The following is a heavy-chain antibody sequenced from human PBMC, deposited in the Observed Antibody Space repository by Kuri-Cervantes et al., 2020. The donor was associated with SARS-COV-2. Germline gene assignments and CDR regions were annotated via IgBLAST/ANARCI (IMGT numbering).Heavy chain of an antibody. CDR2: TYYRTYYRSQWYN. CDR3: ARGRGLETRIDAFDI. D-gene: IGHD6-19*01. Sequence: LRLSCAISGYSVTSNSAAWNWIRQSTSRGLEWLGRTYYRTYYRSQWYNDYAGSVISRITINADTSTNQFSLQLKSVTPEDTAVYFCARGRGLETRIDAFDIWGQGTLVTVSS. CDR1: GYSVTSNSAA. J-gene: IGHJ3*02. V-gene: IGHV6-1*01.